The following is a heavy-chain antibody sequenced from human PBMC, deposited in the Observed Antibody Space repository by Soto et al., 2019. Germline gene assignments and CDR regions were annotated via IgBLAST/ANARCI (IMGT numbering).Heavy chain of an antibody. D-gene: IGHD6-13*01. CDR2: ISSSSSYI. Sequence: EVQLVESGGGLIKPGGSLRLSCAASGFTFSSYSMNWVRQAPGKGLEWVSSISSSSSYIYYADSVKGRFTISRDNAKNSLYLQMNSLRAEDTAVYDCAKGPYISSWSSRVNWFDPWGQGTLVTVSS. V-gene: IGHV3-21*01. CDR1: GFTFSSYS. J-gene: IGHJ5*02. CDR3: AKGPYISSWSSRVNWFDP.